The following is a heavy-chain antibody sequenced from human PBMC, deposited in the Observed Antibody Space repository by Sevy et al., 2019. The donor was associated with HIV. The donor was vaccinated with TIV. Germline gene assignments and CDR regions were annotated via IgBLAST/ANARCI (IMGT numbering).Heavy chain of an antibody. Sequence: GGSLRLSCAASGFSFSRFYMSWVRQAPGKGLAWVATIKEEGSEKFHVDSVRGRFTISSENGKNSLDLQMNSMRVDDTAVDYCAGGGTHDSDYWGQGTLVTVSS. D-gene: IGHD3-16*01. V-gene: IGHV3-7*03. CDR2: IKEEGSEK. J-gene: IGHJ4*02. CDR1: GFSFSRFY. CDR3: AGGGTHDSDY.